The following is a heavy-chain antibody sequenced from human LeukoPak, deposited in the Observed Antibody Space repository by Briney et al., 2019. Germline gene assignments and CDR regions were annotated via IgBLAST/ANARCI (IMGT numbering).Heavy chain of an antibody. CDR1: GYSFTSYW. D-gene: IGHD2-2*01. CDR3: ARLANVPAAIPNWFDP. CDR2: IYPGDSDT. V-gene: IGHV5-51*01. J-gene: IGHJ5*02. Sequence: GESLKISCKGSGYSFTSYWIGWVRQMPGKGLEWMGIIYPGDSDTRYSPSFQGQVTISADKSISTAYLQWSSLKASDTAMYYCARLANVPAAIPNWFDPWGQGTLVTVSS.